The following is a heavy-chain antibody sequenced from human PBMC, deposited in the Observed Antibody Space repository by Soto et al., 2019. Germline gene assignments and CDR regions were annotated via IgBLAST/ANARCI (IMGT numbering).Heavy chain of an antibody. D-gene: IGHD3-10*01. CDR1: GGSISSSNW. CDR2: IYHSGST. J-gene: IGHJ6*02. CDR3: ARVSGSYYYGMDV. Sequence: QVQLQESGTGLVKPSGTLSLTCAVSGGSISSSNWWSWVRQPPGKGLEWIGEIYHSGSTNYNPSLKRRVTISVDKSKNQFSLKLTSVTAADTAVYYCARVSGSYYYGMDVWGQGTTVTVSS. V-gene: IGHV4-4*02.